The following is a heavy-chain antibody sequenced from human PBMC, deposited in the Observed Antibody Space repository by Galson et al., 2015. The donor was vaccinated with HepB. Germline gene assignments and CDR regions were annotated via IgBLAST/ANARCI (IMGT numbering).Heavy chain of an antibody. Sequence: QSGAEVKKPGESLRISCKGSGYSFTSYWIGWVRQMPGKGLEWMGIIYPGDSDTRYSPSFQGQVTISADKSISTAYLQWSSLKASDTAMYYCARQYRLRTAAAPSAFDIWGQGTMVTVSS. CDR3: ARQYRLRTAAAPSAFDI. D-gene: IGHD6-13*01. CDR1: GYSFTSYW. V-gene: IGHV5-51*01. J-gene: IGHJ3*02. CDR2: IYPGDSDT.